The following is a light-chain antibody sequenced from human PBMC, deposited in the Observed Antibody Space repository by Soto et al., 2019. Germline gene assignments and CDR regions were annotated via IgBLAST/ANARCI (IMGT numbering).Light chain of an antibody. J-gene: IGKJ1*01. CDR2: AAS. CDR3: QKYNSAPRT. Sequence: DIQMTQSPSSLSASVGDRVTITCRASQCISNYLAWYQQKPGKVPKLLIYAASTLQSGVPSRFSGSGSGTDFTLTISSLQPEDVATYYCQKYNSAPRTFGQGTKVEI. V-gene: IGKV1-27*01. CDR1: QCISNY.